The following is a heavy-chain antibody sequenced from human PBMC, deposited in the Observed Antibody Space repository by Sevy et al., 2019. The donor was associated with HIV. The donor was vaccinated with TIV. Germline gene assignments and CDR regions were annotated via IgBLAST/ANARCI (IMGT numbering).Heavy chain of an antibody. CDR3: ARDDGNYYFHY. Sequence: GGSLRLSCAASGFTFSKYWMGWVRQAPGKGLEWVANIKQDAGQKYYVHSLKGRFTISRENAKNSLYLQMNSLRAEDTAVYFCARDDGNYYFHYWGQGTLVTVSS. V-gene: IGHV3-7*01. D-gene: IGHD1-7*01. J-gene: IGHJ4*02. CDR2: IKQDAGQK. CDR1: GFTFSKYW.